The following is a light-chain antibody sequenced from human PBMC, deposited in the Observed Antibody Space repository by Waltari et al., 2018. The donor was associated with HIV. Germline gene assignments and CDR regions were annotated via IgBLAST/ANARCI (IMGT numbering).Light chain of an antibody. Sequence: SDELTQTPTVSVSPGQTASIPCYGDALPSQDGSWYQQRPGQARVLVIYKDKERPSGIPERFSGSSSGTTVTLIITGVQAEDEADYFCQSADNSGGNWVFGGGTKLTVL. J-gene: IGLJ3*02. CDR3: QSADNSGGNWV. CDR1: ALPSQD. V-gene: IGLV3-25*03. CDR2: KDK.